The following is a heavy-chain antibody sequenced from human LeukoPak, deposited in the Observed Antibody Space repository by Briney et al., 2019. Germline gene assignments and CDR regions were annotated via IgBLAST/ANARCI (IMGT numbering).Heavy chain of an antibody. V-gene: IGHV3-30*18. D-gene: IGHD1-26*01. CDR2: ISYDGSNK. Sequence: GGSLRLSCAASGFTFSSYGMHWVRQAPGKGLEWVAVISYDGSNKYYADSVKGRFTISRDNSKNTLYLQMNSLRAEDTAVYYCAKSRPSGTSDAFDIWGQGTMVAVSS. J-gene: IGHJ3*02. CDR1: GFTFSSYG. CDR3: AKSRPSGTSDAFDI.